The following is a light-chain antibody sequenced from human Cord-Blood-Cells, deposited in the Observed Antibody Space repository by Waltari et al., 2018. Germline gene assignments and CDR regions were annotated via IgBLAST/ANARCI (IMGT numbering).Light chain of an antibody. V-gene: IGLV2-23*01. J-gene: IGLJ3*02. CDR1: SSDVGSYNL. Sequence: QSALTQPASVSGSPGQSITISCTGTSSDVGSYNLVSWYQHPPGKAPKLMIYEGSKRRSGVSNRFSGSKSGNTASLTMSGLQAEDVADYCCCSYAGSSTWVFGGGTKLTVL. CDR2: EGS. CDR3: CSYAGSSTWV.